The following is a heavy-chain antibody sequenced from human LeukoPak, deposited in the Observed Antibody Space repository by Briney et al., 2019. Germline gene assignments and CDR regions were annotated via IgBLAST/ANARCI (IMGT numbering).Heavy chain of an antibody. Sequence: GGSLRLSCAASGFALSSHWMTWVRQVPGRGPEWVANVNRDGSETYYLDSVKGRFTISRDNAKNSLYLQMNSLRAEDTALYYCAKDMLERDVGDLLDYWGQGTLVTVSS. V-gene: IGHV3-7*03. CDR1: GFALSSHW. CDR2: VNRDGSET. D-gene: IGHD2-21*02. J-gene: IGHJ4*02. CDR3: AKDMLERDVGDLLDY.